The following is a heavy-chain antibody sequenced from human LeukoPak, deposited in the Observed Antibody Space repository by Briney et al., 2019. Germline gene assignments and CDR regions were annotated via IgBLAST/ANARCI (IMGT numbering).Heavy chain of an antibody. D-gene: IGHD3-10*01. V-gene: IGHV4-59*08. J-gene: IGHJ3*01. CDR3: ARHMSVSYDAFDL. Sequence: SETLSLTCTVSGGSLTGYYWSWIRQPPGKGLEWIAYVYYTGRTLYNPSLESRVTISVDTSKTQISLKLTSVTAADTAVYYCARHMSVSYDAFDLWGRGTPVAVSS. CDR2: VYYTGRT. CDR1: GGSLTGYY.